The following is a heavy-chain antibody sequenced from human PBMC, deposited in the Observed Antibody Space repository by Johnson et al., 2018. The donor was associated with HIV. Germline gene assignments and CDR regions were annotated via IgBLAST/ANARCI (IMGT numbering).Heavy chain of an antibody. CDR1: GFTFSNAW. J-gene: IGHJ3*01. CDR2: IKSKTEGGTT. Sequence: VQLVESGGGLIKPGGSLRLSCAASGFTFSNAWMSWVRQGPGQGLEWVGRIKSKTEGGTTDYATPVKGRFTISRDDSKNTLYLQMNSLKTEDTAVYYCTTARTYFWGQGTMVTVAS. V-gene: IGHV3-15*01. CDR3: TTARTYF. D-gene: IGHD2-8*01.